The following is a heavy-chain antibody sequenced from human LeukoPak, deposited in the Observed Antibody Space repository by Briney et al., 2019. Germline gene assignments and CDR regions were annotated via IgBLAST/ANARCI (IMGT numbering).Heavy chain of an antibody. Sequence: GGSLRLSCAASGFTFSSYAMSWVRQAPGKGLEWVSAISGSGGSTYYADSVKGRFTISRDNSKNTLYLQMNSLRAEVTAVYYCAKVPSIPALSGMHVWGKGTTVTVPS. V-gene: IGHV3-23*01. CDR3: AKVPSIPALSGMHV. CDR2: ISGSGGST. D-gene: IGHD6-25*01. CDR1: GFTFSSYA. J-gene: IGHJ6*04.